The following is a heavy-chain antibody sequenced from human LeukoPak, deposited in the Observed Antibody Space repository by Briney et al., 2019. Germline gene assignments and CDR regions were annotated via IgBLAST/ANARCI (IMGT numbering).Heavy chain of an antibody. J-gene: IGHJ5*02. CDR3: ARAGSGSNYDH. D-gene: IGHD3-10*01. V-gene: IGHV3-64*02. Sequence: PGGSLRLSCAASGFTFRIYVMHWVRQTPGKGLEYVSAISPDGGTTYYADSVKGRFTISRDNSKNTLFLQMGSLRAEDMAVYCCARAGSGSNYDHWGLGTLVTVSS. CDR2: ISPDGGTT. CDR1: GFTFRIYV.